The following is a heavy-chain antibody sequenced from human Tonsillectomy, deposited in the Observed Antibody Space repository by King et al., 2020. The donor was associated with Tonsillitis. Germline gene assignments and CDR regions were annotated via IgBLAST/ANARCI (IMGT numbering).Heavy chain of an antibody. V-gene: IGHV4-30-4*01. J-gene: IGHJ4*02. D-gene: IGHD3-22*01. Sequence: QLQESGPGLVKPSQTLSLTCTVSGGSISNDDYFWSWIRQSPGKGLEWIGYIYYSGSTYYNPSLKSRVTISVDTSKNQFSLKLSSVTAADTAVYYCASIHYYDFLDYWGQGTLVTVSS. CDR3: ASIHYYDFLDY. CDR1: GGSISNDDYF. CDR2: IYYSGST.